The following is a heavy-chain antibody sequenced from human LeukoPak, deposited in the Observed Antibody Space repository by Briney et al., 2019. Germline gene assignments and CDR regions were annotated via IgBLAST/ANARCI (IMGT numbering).Heavy chain of an antibody. Sequence: GASVKVSCKASGYTFTSYGISWVRQAPGQGLEWMGWISAYNGNTNYAQKLQGRVTMTTDTSTSTAYMELRSPRSDDTAVYYCERDLGTYYYDSSALRDAFDIWGQGTMVTVSS. CDR3: ERDLGTYYYDSSALRDAFDI. CDR1: GYTFTSYG. J-gene: IGHJ3*02. CDR2: ISAYNGNT. V-gene: IGHV1-18*01. D-gene: IGHD3-22*01.